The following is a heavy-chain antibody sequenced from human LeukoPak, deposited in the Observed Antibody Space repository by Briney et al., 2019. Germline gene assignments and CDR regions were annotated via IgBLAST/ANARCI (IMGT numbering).Heavy chain of an antibody. CDR3: AKAGYGGHDY. V-gene: IGHV4-34*01. J-gene: IGHJ4*02. CDR1: GGSFTDYF. D-gene: IGHD2-15*01. Sequence: PSETLSLTCAVYGGSFTDYFWSWIRQPPGKGLEWIGEINHSGNTYYKPALKSRVTMSVDTSKNQFSLRLSSVTAADTAVYYCAKAGYGGHDYWGQGTLVTVSS. CDR2: INHSGNT.